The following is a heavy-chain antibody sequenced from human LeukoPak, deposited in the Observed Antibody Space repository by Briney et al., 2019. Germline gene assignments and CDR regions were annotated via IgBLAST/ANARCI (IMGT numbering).Heavy chain of an antibody. Sequence: PSETLSLTCTVSGGSITSRYYWGWIRQSPGKGLEWIGSIYYSGSIYYNPSLENRVTISVDTSKNQFSLRLTSVTAADTAVYYCAREGPGGSGTYYSAFDIWGQGTMVTVSS. J-gene: IGHJ3*02. CDR1: GGSITSRYY. CDR2: IYYSGSI. D-gene: IGHD3-10*01. V-gene: IGHV4-39*07. CDR3: AREGPGGSGTYYSAFDI.